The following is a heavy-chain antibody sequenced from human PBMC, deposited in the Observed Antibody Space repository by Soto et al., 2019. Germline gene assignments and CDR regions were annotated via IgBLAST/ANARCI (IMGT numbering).Heavy chain of an antibody. CDR3: ARDRGPYSGYDWVNWFDP. CDR1: GFTFSSYA. D-gene: IGHD5-12*01. CDR2: ISGSGGST. V-gene: IGHV3-23*01. J-gene: IGHJ5*02. Sequence: PGGSLRLSCAASGFTFSSYAMSWVRQAPGKGLEWVSAISGSGGSTYYADSVKGRFTISRDNSKNTLYLQMNSLRAEDTAVYYCARDRGPYSGYDWVNWFDPWGQGTLVTVSS.